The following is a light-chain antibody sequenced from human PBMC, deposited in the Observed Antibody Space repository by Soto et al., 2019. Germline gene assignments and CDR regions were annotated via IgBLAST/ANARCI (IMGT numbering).Light chain of an antibody. CDR3: QQTYTTPPT. CDR1: QRIANY. Sequence: DIQMTQSPSSLSASVGDRVTITCRASQRIANYLNWYQQRPGKAPKLLICGASTLQRAVPSRFSGSGSGTDFTLTISTLQPEDFASYYCQQTYTTPPTFGQGTKLEI. V-gene: IGKV1-39*01. CDR2: GAS. J-gene: IGKJ2*01.